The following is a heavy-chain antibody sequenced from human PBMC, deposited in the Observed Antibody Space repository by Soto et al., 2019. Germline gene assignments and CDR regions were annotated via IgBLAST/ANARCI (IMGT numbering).Heavy chain of an antibody. J-gene: IGHJ3*02. CDR1: GGTFSTYS. Sequence: QVQLVQSGADVKKPGSAVKVSCKDSGGTFSTYSMFWVRQAPGQGLEWMGRIIPMLGIANYAQKFQGRVTITADKSTGTAYMELSSLRSEDTALYYCTIGSWSGEVFDIWGQGTMVTVSS. CDR2: IIPMLGIA. V-gene: IGHV1-69*02. D-gene: IGHD2-21*01. CDR3: TIGSWSGEVFDI.